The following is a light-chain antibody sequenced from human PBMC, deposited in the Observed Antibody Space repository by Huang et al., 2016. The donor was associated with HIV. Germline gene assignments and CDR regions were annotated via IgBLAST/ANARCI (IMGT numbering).Light chain of an antibody. CDR1: QSLLRSNGDTY. CDR2: LGS. Sequence: IVMTQSPLSLPVTPGAPASISFRSSQSLLRSNGDTYWDWYLQRPGQSPQRRIYLGSNRASGVPDRFSGSASGTNFTLKVSRVEADDLGTYYCMQGLQTPGVTFGPGTKVDFK. V-gene: IGKV2-28*01. CDR3: MQGLQTPGVT. J-gene: IGKJ3*01.